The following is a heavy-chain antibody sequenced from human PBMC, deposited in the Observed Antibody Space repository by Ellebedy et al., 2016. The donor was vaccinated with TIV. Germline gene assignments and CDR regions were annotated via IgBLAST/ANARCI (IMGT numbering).Heavy chain of an antibody. V-gene: IGHV4-59*08. CDR1: GGSITDYY. CDR3: ARRPTISQFDP. J-gene: IGHJ5*02. CDR2: IYSSGST. D-gene: IGHD3-3*01. Sequence: MPSETLSLTCIVSGGSITDYYWSWIRQSPGKGLEWIGYIYSSGSTNYNPSLKSRVNMSMDTSSNQFSLHLSAVTAADTAVYYCARRPTISQFDPWGQGIMVTVSS.